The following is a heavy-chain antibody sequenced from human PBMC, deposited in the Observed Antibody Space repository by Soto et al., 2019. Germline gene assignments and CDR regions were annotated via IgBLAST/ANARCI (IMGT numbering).Heavy chain of an antibody. V-gene: IGHV3-74*01. CDR3: ARVYCSGGGCYPLDY. Sequence: EVQLVESGGGLVQPGGSLRLSCAASGFTFSSYWMHWVRQAPGKGLVWVSRINSDGSSTSYADSVKGRFTISRDNDKNTLYLQMNRLRAEYTAVYYCARVYCSGGGCYPLDYWGQGTLVTVSS. D-gene: IGHD2-15*01. CDR1: GFTFSSYW. J-gene: IGHJ4*02. CDR2: INSDGSST.